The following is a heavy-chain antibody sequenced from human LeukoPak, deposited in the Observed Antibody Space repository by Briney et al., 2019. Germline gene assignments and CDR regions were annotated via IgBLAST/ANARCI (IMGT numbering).Heavy chain of an antibody. J-gene: IGHJ4*02. V-gene: IGHV3-23*01. D-gene: IGHD3-22*01. CDR3: AKRGVVIRVILVGFHKEAYYFDS. CDR2: ISGSGGGT. Sequence: GGSLRLSCAVSGVTLSNYAMSWVRQAPGKGLEWVAGISGSGGGTNYADSVKGRFTISRDNPKNTLYLQMNNLRADDTAVYFCAKRGVVIRVILVGFHKEAYYFDSWGQGALVAVSS. CDR1: GVTLSNYA.